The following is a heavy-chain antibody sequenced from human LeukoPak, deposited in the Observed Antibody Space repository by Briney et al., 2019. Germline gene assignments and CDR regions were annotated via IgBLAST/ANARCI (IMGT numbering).Heavy chain of an antibody. V-gene: IGHV1-24*01. CDR3: ATTTGTTVGGDDWFDP. CDR1: VYIHPQLS. D-gene: IGHD1-7*01. J-gene: IGHJ5*02. Sequence: SVNVSFQVCVYIHPQLSMHWAGPASGKALEWMLGFDSEDGETINAQKFQGRVNTTEDTSTDTAYMELSSLRSEDTAVYYCATTTGTTVGGDDWFDPWGQGTLVTVSS. CDR2: FDSEDGET.